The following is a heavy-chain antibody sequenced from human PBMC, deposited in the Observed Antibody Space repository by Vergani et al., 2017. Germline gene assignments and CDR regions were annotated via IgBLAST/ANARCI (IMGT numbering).Heavy chain of an antibody. D-gene: IGHD2-2*01. CDR2: IWYDGSNK. J-gene: IGHJ6*02. Sequence: QVQLVESGGGVVQPGRSLRLSCAASGFTFSSYGMHWVRQAPGKGLEWVAVIWYDGSNKYYADSVKGRFTISRDNSKNTLYLQMNSLRAEDTAVYYCARDSIVVVPAAIDYYYYGMDVWGQGTTVTVSS. CDR3: ARDSIVVVPAAIDYYYYGMDV. CDR1: GFTFSSYG. V-gene: IGHV3-33*01.